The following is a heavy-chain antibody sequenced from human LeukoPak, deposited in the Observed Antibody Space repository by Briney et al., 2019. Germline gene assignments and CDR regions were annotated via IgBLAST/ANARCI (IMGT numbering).Heavy chain of an antibody. V-gene: IGHV4-39*01. CDR2: IYYSGST. D-gene: IGHD3-10*01. CDR1: GGSISSSSYY. Sequence: SETLSLTCTVSGGSISSSSYYWGWIRQPPGKGLEWIGSIYYSGSTYYNPSLKSRVTISVDTSKNQFSLKLSSVTAADTAVYYCAASQTKWFGELSGIFDYWGQGTLVTVSS. J-gene: IGHJ4*02. CDR3: AASQTKWFGELSGIFDY.